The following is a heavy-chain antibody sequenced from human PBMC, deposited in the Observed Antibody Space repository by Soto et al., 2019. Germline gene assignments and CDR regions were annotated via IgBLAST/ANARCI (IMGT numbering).Heavy chain of an antibody. D-gene: IGHD3-22*01. Sequence: PGGSLRLSCAASGFTFSNYWMSWVRQAPGRGLEWVANIKQDGSEKWYVDSVKGRFTISRDNAKKSLFLQMNSLRVEDTAVYYCARGDYHDVSGPFSDEFDVWGQGTMVTVSS. CDR3: ARGDYHDVSGPFSDEFDV. J-gene: IGHJ3*01. CDR2: IKQDGSEK. CDR1: GFTFSNYW. V-gene: IGHV3-7*04.